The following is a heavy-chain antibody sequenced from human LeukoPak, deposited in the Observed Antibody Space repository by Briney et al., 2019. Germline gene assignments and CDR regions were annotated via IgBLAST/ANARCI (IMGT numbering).Heavy chain of an antibody. V-gene: IGHV3-9*01. J-gene: IGHJ4*02. D-gene: IGHD1-26*01. CDR1: GFTFADYA. CDR3: ARGGATRGRFEN. Sequence: PGGSLRLSCAASGFTFADYAVHWVRQAPGKGLEWVSGISWNSGGIGYADSVKGRFTISRDNAKNSLYLQMNSLRVEDTAVYYCARGGATRGRFENWGQGTLVTVSS. CDR2: ISWNSGGI.